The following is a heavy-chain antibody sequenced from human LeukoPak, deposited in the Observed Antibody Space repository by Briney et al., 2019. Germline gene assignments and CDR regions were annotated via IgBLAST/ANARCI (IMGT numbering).Heavy chain of an antibody. CDR3: ASQRGYCSGGSCYSGAVDY. Sequence: SETLSLTCTVSGGSLSSYYWSWIRQPPGKGLEWIGYIYYSGSTNYNPSLKSRVTISVDTSKNQFSLKLSSVTAADTAVYYCASQRGYCSGGSCYSGAVDYWGQGTLVTVSS. CDR1: GGSLSSYY. CDR2: IYYSGST. D-gene: IGHD2-15*01. V-gene: IGHV4-59*08. J-gene: IGHJ4*02.